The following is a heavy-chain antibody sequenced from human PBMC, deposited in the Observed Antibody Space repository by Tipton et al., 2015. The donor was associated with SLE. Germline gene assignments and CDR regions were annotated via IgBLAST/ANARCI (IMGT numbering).Heavy chain of an antibody. CDR1: GGSFSDYY. V-gene: IGHV4-34*01. J-gene: IGHJ6*03. D-gene: IGHD3-22*01. CDR3: ARGLNYYDSSGYYPFYYMDV. CDR2: INHSGST. Sequence: LSLTCAVYGGSFSDYYWSWIRQPPGKGLEWIGEINHSGSTNYNPSLKSRVTISVDTSKNQFSLKLSSVSAADTAVYYCARGLNYYDSSGYYPFYYMDVWGKGTTVTVSS.